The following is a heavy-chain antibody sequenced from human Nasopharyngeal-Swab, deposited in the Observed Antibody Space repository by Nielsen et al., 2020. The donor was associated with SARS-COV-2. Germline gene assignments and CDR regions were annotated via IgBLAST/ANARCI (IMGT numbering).Heavy chain of an antibody. CDR3: ARRTRYGITGTRGGFPV. CDR2: INHSGST. D-gene: IGHD1-7*01. V-gene: IGHV4-34*01. J-gene: IGHJ6*04. Sequence: PPGKGLEWIGEINHSGSTNYNPSLKSRVTISVDTSKNQFPLKLSSVTAADTAVYYCARRTRYGITGTRGGFPVWGKGTTVTVSS.